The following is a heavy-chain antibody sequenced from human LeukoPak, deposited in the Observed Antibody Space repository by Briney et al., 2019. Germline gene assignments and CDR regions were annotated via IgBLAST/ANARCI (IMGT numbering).Heavy chain of an antibody. J-gene: IGHJ4*02. V-gene: IGHV1-69*13. CDR2: IIPIFGTA. CDR3: ARGLPNYYDSSGYS. Sequence: ASVKVSCKASGYTFTSYGISWVRQAPGQGLEWMGGIIPIFGTANYAQKFQGRVTITADESTSTAYMELSSLRSEDTAVYYCARGLPNYYDSSGYSWGQGTLVTVSS. D-gene: IGHD3-22*01. CDR1: GYTFTSYG.